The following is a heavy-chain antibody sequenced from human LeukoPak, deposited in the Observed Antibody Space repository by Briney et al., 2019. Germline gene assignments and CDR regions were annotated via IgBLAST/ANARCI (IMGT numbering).Heavy chain of an antibody. D-gene: IGHD2-2*01. V-gene: IGHV1-2*04. CDR1: GYTFTDYY. Sequence: PGASVKVSCKASGYTFTDYYMHWVRQAPGQGLEWMGWINPNSGGTNYAQKFQGWVTMTRDTSISTAYMELSRLRSDDTAVYYCARERYCSSTSCPSFDPWGQGTLVTVSS. J-gene: IGHJ5*02. CDR3: ARERYCSSTSCPSFDP. CDR2: INPNSGGT.